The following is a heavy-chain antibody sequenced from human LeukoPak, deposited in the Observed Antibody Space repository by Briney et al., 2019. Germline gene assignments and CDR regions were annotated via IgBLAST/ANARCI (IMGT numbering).Heavy chain of an antibody. CDR3: ARLFYDFWSGPPGGVDY. D-gene: IGHD3-3*01. CDR1: GYSISSGYY. CDR2: IYHSGST. J-gene: IGHJ4*02. Sequence: SETLSFTCAVSGYSISSGYYWGWIRQPPGKGLEWIGSIYHSGSTYYNPSLKSRVTISVDTSKNQFSLKLSSVTAADTAVYYCARLFYDFWSGPPGGVDYWGQGTLVTVSS. V-gene: IGHV4-38-2*01.